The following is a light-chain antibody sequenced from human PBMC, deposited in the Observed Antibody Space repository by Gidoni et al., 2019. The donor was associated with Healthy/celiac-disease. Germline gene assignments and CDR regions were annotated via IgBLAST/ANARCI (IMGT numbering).Light chain of an antibody. J-gene: IGKJ1*01. CDR3: QQSYSTPQT. V-gene: IGKV1-39*01. Sequence: DIQMTQSPSSLSASVGDRVTITCRASQSISSYLNWYQQKPGKAPKLLIYAASSLQSGVPSRFSGSGSGTDFTLTISSLQPEEFATYYCQQSYSTPQTVGQGTKVEIK. CDR1: QSISSY. CDR2: AAS.